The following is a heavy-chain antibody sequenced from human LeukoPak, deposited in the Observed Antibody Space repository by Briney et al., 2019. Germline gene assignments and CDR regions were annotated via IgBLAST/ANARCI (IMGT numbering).Heavy chain of an antibody. D-gene: IGHD3-22*01. CDR3: ARRKDYYDSSGYYAPHYYYMDV. V-gene: IGHV4-34*01. J-gene: IGHJ6*03. CDR1: GGSFSGYY. CDR2: INHSGST. Sequence: KASETLSLTCAVYGGSFSGYYWSWIRQPPGKGLEWIGEINHSGSTNYNPSLKSRVTISVDTSKNQFSLKLSSVTAADTAVYYCARRKDYYDSSGYYAPHYYYMDVWGKGTTVTISS.